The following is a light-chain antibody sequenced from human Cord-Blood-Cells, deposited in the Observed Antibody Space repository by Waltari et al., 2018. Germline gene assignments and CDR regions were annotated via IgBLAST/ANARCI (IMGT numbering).Light chain of an antibody. CDR3: QQRSNWPPGFT. CDR2: DAS. CDR1: QSVSSY. V-gene: IGKV3-11*01. J-gene: IGKJ3*01. Sequence: EIVLTQSPATLSLSPGERATLSCRASQSVSSYLAWYQQKPGQDPRLRSYDASNRATGIPARFSGSVSETDFTLTISSLEPEDFAVYYCQQRSNWPPGFTFGPGTKVDIK.